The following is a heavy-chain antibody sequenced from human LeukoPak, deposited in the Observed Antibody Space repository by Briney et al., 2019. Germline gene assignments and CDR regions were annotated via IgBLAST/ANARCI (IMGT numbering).Heavy chain of an antibody. CDR1: GGTFSSYA. CDR3: AREKEGLLTFDY. Sequence: SVKVSCKASGGTFSSYAISWVRQAPGQGLEWMGRIIPIFGIANYAQKFQGRVTITADKSTSTAYMELSSLRSEDTAVYYCAREKEGLLTFDYWGQGTLVTVSS. D-gene: IGHD3-10*01. CDR2: IIPIFGIA. V-gene: IGHV1-69*04. J-gene: IGHJ4*02.